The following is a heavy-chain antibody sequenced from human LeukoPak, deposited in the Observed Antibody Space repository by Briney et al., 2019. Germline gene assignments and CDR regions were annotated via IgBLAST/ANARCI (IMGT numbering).Heavy chain of an antibody. Sequence: QTGGSLRLSCAASGFTFSSYAMSWVRQAPGKGLEWVSVLYSSGYSKYADSVKGRFSISRGTSENTLSLQMNSLRAEDSAVYYCAAKGNGYTGTYVFAHWGRGTLVTVSS. CDR1: GFTFSSYA. V-gene: IGHV3-66*01. D-gene: IGHD5-12*01. CDR2: LYSSGYS. CDR3: AAKGNGYTGTYVFAH. J-gene: IGHJ4*02.